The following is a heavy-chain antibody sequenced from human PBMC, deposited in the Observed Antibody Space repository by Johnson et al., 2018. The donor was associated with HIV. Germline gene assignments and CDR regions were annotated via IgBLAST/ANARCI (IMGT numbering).Heavy chain of an antibody. CDR1: GFTFSYYG. Sequence: QVQLVESGGRVVQPGRSLRLSCAASGFTFSYYGMHWVRQAPGKGLEWVAVIWLDGTNQFYADSVTGRFTISSDGSKNTLCLQMNSLRAEDTAVYYCARRCSSSSCSHGAFDIWGQGTVVTVSS. CDR3: ARRCSSSSCSHGAFDI. D-gene: IGHD2-2*01. J-gene: IGHJ3*02. CDR2: IWLDGTNQ. V-gene: IGHV3-33*01.